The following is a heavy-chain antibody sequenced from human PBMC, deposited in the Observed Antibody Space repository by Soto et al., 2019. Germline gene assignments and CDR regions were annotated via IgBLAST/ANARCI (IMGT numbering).Heavy chain of an antibody. CDR2: IYYSGST. Sequence: PSETLSLTCTVSGGSISSYYWSWIRQPPGKGLEWIGYIYYSGSTNYNPSLKSRVTISVDTSKNQFSLKLSSVTAADTAVYYCARKEDYMDVWGKGTTVTVS. CDR1: GGSISSYY. J-gene: IGHJ6*03. CDR3: ARKEDYMDV. V-gene: IGHV4-59*08.